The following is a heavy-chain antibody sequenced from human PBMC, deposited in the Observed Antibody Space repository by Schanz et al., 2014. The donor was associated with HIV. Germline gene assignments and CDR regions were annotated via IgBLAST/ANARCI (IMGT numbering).Heavy chain of an antibody. CDR1: GFTFSSYA. D-gene: IGHD3-3*01. J-gene: IGHJ6*02. Sequence: DVQLVESGGGLIQPGGSLRLSCAASGFTFSSYAMSWVRQSPGKGLEWVSSISGSGSNTYYADSVKGRFTISRDNSKTTGYLQLSGRSAEATAVYSCGRSGQRRGKPGGDYYYYGMDGWAKGPQSPSP. V-gene: IGHV3-23*04. CDR2: ISGSGSNT. CDR3: GRSGQRRGKPGGDYYYYGMDG.